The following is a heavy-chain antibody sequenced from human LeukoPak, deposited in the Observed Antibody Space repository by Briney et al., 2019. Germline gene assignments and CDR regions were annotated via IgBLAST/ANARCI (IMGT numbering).Heavy chain of an antibody. CDR1: GFTFSSYW. J-gene: IGHJ4*02. D-gene: IGHD4-17*01. CDR2: INSDGSST. Sequence: GGSLRLSCAASGFTFSSYWMHWVRQAPGKGLVWVSRINSDGSSTSYAGSVKGRFTISRDNAKNTLYLQMNSLRAEDTAVYYCARDFSATVTPDYWGQGTLVTVSS. V-gene: IGHV3-74*01. CDR3: ARDFSATVTPDY.